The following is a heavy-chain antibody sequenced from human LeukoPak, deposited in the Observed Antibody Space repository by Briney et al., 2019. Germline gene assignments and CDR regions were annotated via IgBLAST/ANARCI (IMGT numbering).Heavy chain of an antibody. D-gene: IGHD1-14*01. CDR1: GDSVGSPYY. V-gene: IGHV4-38-2*02. CDR2: IFHSGYV. CDR3: ARAVTGEPDYFDL. Sequence: SETLSLTCNVSGDSVGSPYYWGWIRQPPGKGLEWVASIFHSGYVYHNLSLKSRVTMSIDMSRNQFSLKLTSVTAAETALYYCARAVTGEPDYFDLWGQGTLVTVSS. J-gene: IGHJ4*02.